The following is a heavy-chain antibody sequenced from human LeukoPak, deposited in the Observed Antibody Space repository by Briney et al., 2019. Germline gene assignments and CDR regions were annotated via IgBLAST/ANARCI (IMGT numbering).Heavy chain of an antibody. CDR3: ARLIYYGSGRVDY. D-gene: IGHD3-10*01. CDR1: GGSISSSSYY. V-gene: IGHV4-39*01. J-gene: IGHJ4*02. CDR2: IYYSGST. Sequence: SETLSLTCAVSGGSISSSSYYWGWIRQPPGKGLGWIGSIYYSGSTYYNPSLKSRVTISVDTSKNQFSLKLSSVTAADTAVYYCARLIYYGSGRVDYWGQGTLVTVSS.